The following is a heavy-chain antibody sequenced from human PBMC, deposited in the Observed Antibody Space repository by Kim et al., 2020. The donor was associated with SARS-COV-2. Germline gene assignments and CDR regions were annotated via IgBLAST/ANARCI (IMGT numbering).Heavy chain of an antibody. Sequence: GGSLRLSCAASGFTFSSYAMHWVRQAPGKGLEWVAVISYDGSNKYYADSVKGRFTISRDNSKNTLYLQMNSLRAEDTAVYYCARGSSVFRVLRFLEWLSTPEDYWGQGTLVTVSS. CDR2: ISYDGSNK. CDR1: GFTFSSYA. J-gene: IGHJ4*02. V-gene: IGHV3-30-3*01. CDR3: ARGSSVFRVLRFLEWLSTPEDY. D-gene: IGHD3-3*01.